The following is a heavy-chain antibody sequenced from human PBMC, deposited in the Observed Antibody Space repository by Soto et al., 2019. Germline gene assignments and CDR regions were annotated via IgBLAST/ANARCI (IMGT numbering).Heavy chain of an antibody. V-gene: IGHV6-1*01. D-gene: IGHD3-10*01. Sequence: QVQLQQSGPGLVKPSQTLSLTCAISGDSVSSNSAAWNWIRQSPSRGLEWLGRTYYRSKWYNDYAVSVKSRITINPDTSKNQFSLQLNSVTPEDTAVYYCASGAARPVDYYGSGSSWFDYWGQGTLVTVSS. CDR3: ASGAARPVDYYGSGSSWFDY. J-gene: IGHJ4*02. CDR1: GDSVSSNSAA. CDR2: TYYRSKWYN.